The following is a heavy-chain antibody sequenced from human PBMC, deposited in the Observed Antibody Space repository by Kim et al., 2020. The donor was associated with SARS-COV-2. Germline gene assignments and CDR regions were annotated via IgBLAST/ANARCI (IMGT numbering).Heavy chain of an antibody. CDR3: TTYDVWGSQPVDY. CDR1: GFTFSNAW. V-gene: IGHV3-15*01. J-gene: IGHJ4*02. D-gene: IGHD3-16*01. CDR2: IKSKTDGGTT. Sequence: GGSLRLSCAASGFTFSNAWMSWVRQAPGKGLEWVGRIKSKTDGGTTDYAAPVKGRFTISRDDSKNTLFLQMNSLKTEDTAVYYCTTYDVWGSQPVDYWGQGTLVTVSS.